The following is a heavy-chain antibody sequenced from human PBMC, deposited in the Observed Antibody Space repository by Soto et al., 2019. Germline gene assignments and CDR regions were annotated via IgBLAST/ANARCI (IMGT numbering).Heavy chain of an antibody. CDR3: ARKSSYYDFWSGYYMAYYYGMDV. CDR1: GYTFTSYD. CDR2: MNPNSGNT. V-gene: IGHV1-8*01. D-gene: IGHD3-3*01. Sequence: GASVKVSCKASGYTFTSYDINWVRQATGQGLEWMGWMNPNSGNTGYAQKFQGRVTMTRNTSISTAYMELSSLRSEDTAVYYCARKSSYYDFWSGYYMAYYYGMDVWGQGTTVTSP. J-gene: IGHJ6*02.